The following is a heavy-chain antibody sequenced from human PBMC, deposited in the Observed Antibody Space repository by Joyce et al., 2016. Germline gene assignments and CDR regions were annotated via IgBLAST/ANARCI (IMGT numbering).Heavy chain of an antibody. CDR2: ISADGTNR. D-gene: IGHD6-19*01. V-gene: IGHV3-30*18. Sequence: QVQLVESGGGVVQPGRSVRLSCAASGFTLRSYGLHWVRQAPGKRLDCVAFISADGTNRYYPDSVKGRFSISRDSPKNTLYLQMSSLRPEDTAVYYCSKNHVAGTGDYWGQGTLVTVSS. CDR1: GFTLRSYG. J-gene: IGHJ4*02. CDR3: SKNHVAGTGDY.